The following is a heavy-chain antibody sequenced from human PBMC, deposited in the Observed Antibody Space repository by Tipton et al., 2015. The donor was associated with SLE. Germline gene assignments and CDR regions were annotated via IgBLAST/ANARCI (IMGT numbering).Heavy chain of an antibody. CDR1: GGSISGYY. CDR3: ARGDPYISSLAYFDS. D-gene: IGHD6-6*01. Sequence: TLSLTCSVSGGSISGYYWNWIRQPPGKELEWIGYAYYVGTTNYNPSLKSRVTISVDTSENQFSLEFRSLTAADTAVYFCARGDPYISSLAYFDSWGQGILVTASS. CDR2: AYYVGTT. V-gene: IGHV4-59*01. J-gene: IGHJ4*02.